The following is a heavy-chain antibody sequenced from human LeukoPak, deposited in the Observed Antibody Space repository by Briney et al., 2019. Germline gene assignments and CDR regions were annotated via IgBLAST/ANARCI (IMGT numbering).Heavy chain of an antibody. CDR2: ISGSGGST. V-gene: IGHV3-23*01. Sequence: GGTLRLSCAASGFTFSSYGMSWVRQAPGKGLEWVSAISGSGGSTYYADSVKGRFTISRDNSKNTLYLQMNSLRAEDTAVYYCAKDLGRGSYWFFDYWGQGTLVTVSS. D-gene: IGHD1-26*01. CDR1: GFTFSSYG. CDR3: AKDLGRGSYWFFDY. J-gene: IGHJ4*02.